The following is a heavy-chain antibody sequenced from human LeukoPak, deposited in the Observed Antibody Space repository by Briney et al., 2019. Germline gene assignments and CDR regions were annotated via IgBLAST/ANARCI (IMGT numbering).Heavy chain of an antibody. Sequence: SETLSLTCTVSGGSISSYYWSWIRQPPGKGLEGIGYIYYSGGTNYNPSLKSRVTISVDTSKSQFSLKLSSVTAADTAVYYCARRVGNFYGVDYWGQGILVTVSS. CDR2: IYYSGGT. D-gene: IGHD4-17*01. V-gene: IGHV4-59*08. CDR3: ARRVGNFYGVDY. CDR1: GGSISSYY. J-gene: IGHJ4*02.